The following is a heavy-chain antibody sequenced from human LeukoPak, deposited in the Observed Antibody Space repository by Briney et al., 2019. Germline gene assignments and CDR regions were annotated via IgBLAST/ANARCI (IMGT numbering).Heavy chain of an antibody. CDR1: GFTFSSYG. Sequence: PGRSLRLSCAASGFTFSSYGMHWVRQAPGKGLEWVALIWLDGSNKYYADSVKGRFTISRDNSKNTLYLQMNSLTAEDTAVYYCTRDRAVTHFDYWGQGTLVTVSS. CDR2: IWLDGSNK. CDR3: TRDRAVTHFDY. J-gene: IGHJ4*02. D-gene: IGHD5-18*01. V-gene: IGHV3-33*01.